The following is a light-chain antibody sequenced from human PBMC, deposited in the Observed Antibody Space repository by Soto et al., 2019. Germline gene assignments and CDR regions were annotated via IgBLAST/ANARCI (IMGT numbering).Light chain of an antibody. J-gene: IGKJ1*01. V-gene: IGKV3-20*01. Sequence: EIVLTQSPDTLSLSPGERATLSCRASQSISSTHLVWYQQKPGQAPSLLIFGASSRATGIPDRFSGSGSGTDFTLTIIGLEPEDFAVYYCQQYGSSPGTFGQGTKVDIK. CDR2: GAS. CDR3: QQYGSSPGT. CDR1: QSISSTH.